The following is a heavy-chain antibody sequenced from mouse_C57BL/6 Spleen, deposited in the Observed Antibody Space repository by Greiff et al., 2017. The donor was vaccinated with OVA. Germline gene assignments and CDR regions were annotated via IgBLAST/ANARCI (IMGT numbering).Heavy chain of an antibody. D-gene: IGHD2-4*01. J-gene: IGHJ2*01. V-gene: IGHV1-19*01. CDR2: INPYNGGT. CDR3: ASGISTMIRAFFDY. CDR1: GYTFTDYY. Sequence: VQLQQSGPVLVKPGASVKMSCKASGYTFTDYYMNWVKQSHGKSLEWIGVINPYNGGTSYNQKFKGKATLTVDKSSSTAYMELNSLTSEDSAVYYCASGISTMIRAFFDYWGQGTTLTVSS.